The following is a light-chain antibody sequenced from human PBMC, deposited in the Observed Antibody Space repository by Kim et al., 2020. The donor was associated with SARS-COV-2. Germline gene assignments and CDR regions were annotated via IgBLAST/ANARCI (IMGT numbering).Light chain of an antibody. Sequence: ALGQTGRLTCQGDSLRKYYATWYQQRPGQAPTLVLYGKYDRPSGIPDRFSGSASGNTASLTITGAQAEDEGDYYCSSRDSTGDHVVFGGGTQLTVL. CDR1: SLRKYY. CDR3: SSRDSTGDHVV. J-gene: IGLJ3*02. V-gene: IGLV3-19*01. CDR2: GKY.